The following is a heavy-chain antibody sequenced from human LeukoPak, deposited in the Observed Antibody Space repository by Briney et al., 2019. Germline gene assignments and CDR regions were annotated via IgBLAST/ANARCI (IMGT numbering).Heavy chain of an antibody. CDR1: GFTFSSYA. Sequence: GGSLRLSCAASGFTFSSYAMSWVRQAPGKGLEWVSAISGSGGSTYYADSVKGRFTISRDNSENTLYLEMNGLRLEDSAVYYCAKVRRWSHFDYWGQGTLVTVSS. D-gene: IGHD4-23*01. J-gene: IGHJ4*02. CDR3: AKVRRWSHFDY. CDR2: ISGSGGST. V-gene: IGHV3-23*01.